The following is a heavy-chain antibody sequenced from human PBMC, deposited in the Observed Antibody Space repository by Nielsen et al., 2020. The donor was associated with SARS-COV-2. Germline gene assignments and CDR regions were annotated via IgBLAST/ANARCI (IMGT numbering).Heavy chain of an antibody. CDR2: IYYSGST. CDR1: GGSISSYY. Sequence: SETLSLTCTVSGGSISSYYWSWIRQPPGKGLEWIGYIYYSGSTNYNPSLKSRVTISVDTSKNQFSLKLSSVTAADTAVYYCARHQARGYSYGRLDYWGQETLVTVSS. V-gene: IGHV4-59*01. D-gene: IGHD5-18*01. CDR3: ARHQARGYSYGRLDY. J-gene: IGHJ4*02.